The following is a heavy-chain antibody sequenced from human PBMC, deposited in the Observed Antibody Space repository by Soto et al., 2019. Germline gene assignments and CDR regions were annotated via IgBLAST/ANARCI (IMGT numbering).Heavy chain of an antibody. Sequence: GPGPGLPSETLSLTCAVYGGSFSGYYWSWIRQPPGKGLEWIGEINHSGSTNYNPSLKSRVTISVDTSKNQFSLKLSSVTAADTAVYYCARDYIGSRWWADYGMYVCGQGTTVTVYS. D-gene: IGHD6-13*01. J-gene: IGHJ6*02. V-gene: IGHV4-34*01. CDR2: INHSGST. CDR3: ARDYIGSRWWADYGMYV. CDR1: GGSFSGYY.